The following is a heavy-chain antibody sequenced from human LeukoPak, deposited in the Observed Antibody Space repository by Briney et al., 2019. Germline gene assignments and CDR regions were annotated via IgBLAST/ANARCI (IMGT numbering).Heavy chain of an antibody. D-gene: IGHD3-10*01. CDR1: GGSFSGYY. J-gene: IGHJ4*02. CDR2: INHSGST. V-gene: IGHV4-34*01. CDR3: ARLGTYYYGSGSYYTFDY. Sequence: SETLSLTCAVYGGSFSGYYWSWIRQPPGKGLEWIGEINHSGSTNYNPSLKSRVTISVDTSKNQFSLKLSSVTAADTAVYYCARLGTYYYGSGSYYTFDYWGRGTLVTVSS.